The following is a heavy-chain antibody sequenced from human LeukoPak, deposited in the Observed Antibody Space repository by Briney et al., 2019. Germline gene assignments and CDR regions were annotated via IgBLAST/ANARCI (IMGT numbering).Heavy chain of an antibody. CDR1: GFTFSSYW. V-gene: IGHV3-74*01. CDR3: ARRYCSGGSCLNP. Sequence: GGSLRLSCAASGFTFSSYWMHWVRQAPGKGLVWVARISSDGSSTNYADSVKGRLTISRDNAKNTLYLQMNSLRAEDTAVYYCARRYCSGGSCLNPWGQGTLVTVSS. D-gene: IGHD2-15*01. CDR2: ISSDGSST. J-gene: IGHJ5*02.